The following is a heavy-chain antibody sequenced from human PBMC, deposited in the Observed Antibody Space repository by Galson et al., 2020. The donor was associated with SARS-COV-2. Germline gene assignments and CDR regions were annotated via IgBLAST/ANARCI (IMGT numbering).Heavy chain of an antibody. J-gene: IGHJ4*02. Sequence: SETLSLTCTVSGGSISSSSYYWGWIRQPPGQGLEWIGRIYYSGSTYYNPSLKSRVTISVDTSKNQFSLKLSSVTAADTAVYYCARVSGYSSSWYPDYFDCWGQGTLVTVSS. CDR3: ARVSGYSSSWYPDYFDC. D-gene: IGHD6-13*01. CDR2: IYYSGST. V-gene: IGHV4-39*01. CDR1: GGSISSSSYY.